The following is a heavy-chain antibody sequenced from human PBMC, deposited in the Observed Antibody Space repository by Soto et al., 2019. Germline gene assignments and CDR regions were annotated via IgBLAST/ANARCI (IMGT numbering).Heavy chain of an antibody. J-gene: IGHJ5*02. D-gene: IGHD1-1*01. V-gene: IGHV4-38-2*02. CDR1: GYSISSGSY. Sequence: SETLSLTCTVSGYSISSGSYWAWIRQSPGKGLEWIGCSYYSGSTSYNPSLRSRVTISIDTSKTQFSLRLRSVTAADTAVYYCARRQNWNNLFDTWGQGTLVTVSS. CDR2: SYYSGST. CDR3: ARRQNWNNLFDT.